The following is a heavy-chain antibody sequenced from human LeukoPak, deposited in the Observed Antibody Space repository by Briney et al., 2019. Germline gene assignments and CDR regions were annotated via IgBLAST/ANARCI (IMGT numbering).Heavy chain of an antibody. V-gene: IGHV4-34*01. CDR1: GGSFSGYY. D-gene: IGHD2-15*01. CDR3: ARETGRGRYCSGGSCYSVYYYYGMDV. J-gene: IGHJ6*02. Sequence: PSETLSLTCAVYGGSFSGYYWSWIRQPPGKGLEWIGEINHSGSTNYNPSLKSRVTISVDTAKNQFSLKLSSGTAADTAVYYCARETGRGRYCSGGSCYSVYYYYGMDVWGQGTTVTVSS. CDR2: INHSGST.